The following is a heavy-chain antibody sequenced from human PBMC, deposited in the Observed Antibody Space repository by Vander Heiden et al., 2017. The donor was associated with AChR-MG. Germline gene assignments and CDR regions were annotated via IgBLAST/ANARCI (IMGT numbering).Heavy chain of an antibody. D-gene: IGHD1-26*01. CDR2: ISYDGSNK. CDR3: AKDLASGSYYHDY. J-gene: IGHJ4*02. Sequence: QVQLVESGGGVVQPGRSLRLSCAASGFTFSSYGMHWVRQGPGKGLEWVAVISYDGSNKYYADSVKGRFTISRDNSKNTLYLQMNSLRAEDTAVYYCAKDLASGSYYHDYWGQGTLVTVSS. CDR1: GFTFSSYG. V-gene: IGHV3-30*18.